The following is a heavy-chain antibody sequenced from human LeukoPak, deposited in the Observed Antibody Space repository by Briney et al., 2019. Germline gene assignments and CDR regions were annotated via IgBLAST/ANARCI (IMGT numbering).Heavy chain of an antibody. V-gene: IGHV3-9*03. CDR3: AKDTQEYYDSSGGFDY. CDR1: GFTFDDYA. J-gene: IGHJ4*02. D-gene: IGHD3-22*01. CDR2: ISWNSGSI. Sequence: GGSLRLSCAASGFTFDDYAMHWVRQAPGKGLEWVSGISWNSGSIGYADSVKGRFTISRDNAKNSLYLQMNSLRAEDMALYYCAKDTQEYYDSSGGFDYWGQGTPVTVSS.